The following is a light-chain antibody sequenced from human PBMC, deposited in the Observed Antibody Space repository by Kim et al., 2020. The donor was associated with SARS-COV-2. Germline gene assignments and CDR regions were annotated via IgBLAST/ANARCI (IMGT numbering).Light chain of an antibody. Sequence: DIQMTQSPSYLSASVGDRVTITCRASQDISNYLAWYQQKPGKVPKLLIYAASTLQSGVSSRFGGTGSGTDFTLTISSLQPEDVATYYCQKYYSDPLFGQGTKVDIK. CDR3: QKYYSDPL. J-gene: IGKJ1*01. CDR1: QDISNY. V-gene: IGKV1-27*01. CDR2: AAS.